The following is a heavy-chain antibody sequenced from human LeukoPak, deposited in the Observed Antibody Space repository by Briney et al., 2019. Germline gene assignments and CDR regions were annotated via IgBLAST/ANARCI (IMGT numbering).Heavy chain of an antibody. CDR1: GFTFSSYA. D-gene: IGHD3-3*01. V-gene: IGHV3-23*01. J-gene: IGHJ4*02. CDR2: ISGSGGST. CDR3: AKALDDFWSGSANN. Sequence: PGGSLRLSCAASGFTFSSYAMSWVRQAPGKGLEWVSAISGSGGSTYYADSVKGRFTISRDNSKNTLYLQMNSLRAEDTAVYYCAKALDDFWSGSANNWGQGTLVTVSS.